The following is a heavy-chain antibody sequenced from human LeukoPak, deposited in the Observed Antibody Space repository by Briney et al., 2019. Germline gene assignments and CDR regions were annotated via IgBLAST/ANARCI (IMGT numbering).Heavy chain of an antibody. CDR2: IKQDGSEK. J-gene: IGHJ4*02. V-gene: IGHV3-7*03. CDR3: AKVDFDWLLPYYFDY. Sequence: GGSLRLSCAASGFTFSSYWMSWVRQAPGKGLEWVANIKQDGSEKYYVDSVKGRFTISRDNAKNSLYLQMNSLRAEDTAVYYCAKVDFDWLLPYYFDYWGQGTLVTVSS. D-gene: IGHD3-9*01. CDR1: GFTFSSYW.